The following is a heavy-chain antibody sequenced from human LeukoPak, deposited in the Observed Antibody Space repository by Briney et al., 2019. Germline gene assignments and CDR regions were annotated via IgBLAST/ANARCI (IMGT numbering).Heavy chain of an antibody. CDR3: ARELHVERDDY. Sequence: GASVKVSCKASGFVFTGYGFTWVRQAPGQGLEWMGWISANDGKIHYSERHQGRVTMSTDTVTSTVYMELRSLRSDDTAVYYCARELHVERDDYWGQGTQVTVSS. J-gene: IGHJ4*02. CDR2: ISANDGKI. D-gene: IGHD1-1*01. V-gene: IGHV1-18*01. CDR1: GFVFTGYG.